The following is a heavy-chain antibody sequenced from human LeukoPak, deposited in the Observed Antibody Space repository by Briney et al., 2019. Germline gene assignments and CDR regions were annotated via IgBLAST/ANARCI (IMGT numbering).Heavy chain of an antibody. V-gene: IGHV1-46*01. CDR1: GYTFTSYY. D-gene: IGHD3-22*01. CDR3: ARGDYEPDY. J-gene: IGHJ4*02. CDR2: INPSGGST. Sequence: ASVKVSCKASGYTFTSYYMHWVRQAPGQGLEWMGIINPSGGSTSYAQKFQGRVTMTRDMSTSTAYMELRSLRSDDTAVYYCARGDYEPDYWGQGTLVTVSS.